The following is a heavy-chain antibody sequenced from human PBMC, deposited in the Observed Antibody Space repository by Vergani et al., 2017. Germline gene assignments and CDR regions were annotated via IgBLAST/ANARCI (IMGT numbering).Heavy chain of an antibody. V-gene: IGHV3-48*04. J-gene: IGHJ2*01. CDR1: GFTFSSYS. CDR3: ARDMFEYSSSPDHYWYFDL. D-gene: IGHD6-6*01. CDR2: ISSSGSTI. Sequence: EVQLVESGGGLVQPGGSLRLSCAASGFTFSSYSMNWVRQAPGKGLEWVSYISSSGSTIYYADSVKGRFTISRDNAKYSLYLQMNSLRAEDTAVYYCARDMFEYSSSPDHYWYFDLWGRGTLVTVSS.